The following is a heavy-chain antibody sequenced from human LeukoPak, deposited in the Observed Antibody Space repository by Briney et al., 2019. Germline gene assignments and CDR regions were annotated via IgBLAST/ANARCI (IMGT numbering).Heavy chain of an antibody. CDR2: IIPIFGPA. D-gene: IGHD3-10*01. Sequence: TVKVSCKASGGTFSRYSFVWVRQAPAQGLEWMGGIIPIFGPANYAQRFQGRVTTTADESTSTEYMELSSLRSEDTAVYYCARICGISGSGSYFDYWGQGTLVTVSS. CDR1: GGTFSRYS. V-gene: IGHV1-69*13. CDR3: ARICGISGSGSYFDY. J-gene: IGHJ4*02.